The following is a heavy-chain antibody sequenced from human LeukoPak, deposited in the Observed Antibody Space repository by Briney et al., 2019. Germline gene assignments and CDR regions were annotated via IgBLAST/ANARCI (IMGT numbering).Heavy chain of an antibody. D-gene: IGHD2-2*02. V-gene: IGHV4-34*01. Sequence: PSETLSLTCAVYGGSFSGYYWSWIRQPPGKGLEWIGEINHSGSTNYNPSLKSRVTISVDTSKNQSSLKLSSVTAADTAVYYCARGSWRAKVVVVPAAIRGVWFDPWGQGTLVTVSS. CDR3: ARGSWRAKVVVVPAAIRGVWFDP. J-gene: IGHJ5*02. CDR2: INHSGST. CDR1: GGSFSGYY.